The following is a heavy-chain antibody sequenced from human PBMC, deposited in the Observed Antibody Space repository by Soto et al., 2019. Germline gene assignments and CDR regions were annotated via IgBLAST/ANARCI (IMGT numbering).Heavy chain of an antibody. CDR3: ARDLEQLRYFDWLPNWFDP. CDR2: ISSSSSYI. J-gene: IGHJ5*02. V-gene: IGHV3-21*01. D-gene: IGHD3-9*01. CDR1: GFTFSSYS. Sequence: GGSLRLSCAASGFTFSSYSMNWVRQAPGKGLEWVSSISSSSSYIYYADSVKGRFTISRDNAKNSLYLQMNSLRAEDTAVYYCARDLEQLRYFDWLPNWFDPWGQGTLVTVSS.